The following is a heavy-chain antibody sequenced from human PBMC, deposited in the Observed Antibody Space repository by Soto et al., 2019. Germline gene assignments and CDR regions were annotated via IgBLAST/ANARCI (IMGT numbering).Heavy chain of an antibody. Sequence: GGSLRLSCAASGFAFSDYWMSWVRQPPGEGLEWVATMKQDGGEKYYVDSVKGRFAISRDNTKNSLHLQMKSLRADDTAVYYCARVAYNWNDRPLDLWGQGTLVTVSS. CDR1: GFAFSDYW. D-gene: IGHD1-20*01. V-gene: IGHV3-7*03. J-gene: IGHJ4*02. CDR3: ARVAYNWNDRPLDL. CDR2: MKQDGGEK.